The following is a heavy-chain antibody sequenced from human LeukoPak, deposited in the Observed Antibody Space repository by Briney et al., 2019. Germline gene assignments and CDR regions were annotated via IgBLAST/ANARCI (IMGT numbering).Heavy chain of an antibody. Sequence: GASVKVSCKASGGTFSSYAISWVRQAPGQGLEWMGRIIPILGIANYAQKFQGRVTMTRDTSTSTVYMELSSLRSDDTAVYYCARGPGSYVLRFLEWLYYFDYWGQGTLVTVSS. CDR3: ARGPGSYVLRFLEWLYYFDY. CDR1: GGTFSSYA. D-gene: IGHD3-3*01. V-gene: IGHV1-69*04. J-gene: IGHJ4*02. CDR2: IIPILGIA.